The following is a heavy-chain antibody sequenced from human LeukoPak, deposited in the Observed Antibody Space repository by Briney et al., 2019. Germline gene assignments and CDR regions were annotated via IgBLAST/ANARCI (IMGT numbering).Heavy chain of an antibody. CDR3: AKDLMYSSSWSSDAFDI. V-gene: IGHV3-23*01. CDR1: GLTFSTYA. CDR2: ISGSGGTT. Sequence: PGGSLRLSCAASGLTFSTYAMSWVRQAPGKGLEWVSAISGSGGTTYYADSEKGRFTISRDNSKNTLYLQMNSLRAEDTAVYYCAKDLMYSSSWSSDAFDIWGQGTMVTVSS. D-gene: IGHD6-13*01. J-gene: IGHJ3*02.